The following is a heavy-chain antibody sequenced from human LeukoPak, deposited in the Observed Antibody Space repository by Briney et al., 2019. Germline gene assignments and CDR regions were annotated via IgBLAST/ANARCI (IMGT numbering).Heavy chain of an antibody. J-gene: IGHJ6*02. CDR3: ATSMRITIFGVVTNYGMAV. V-gene: IGHV1-24*01. CDR1: GYTVTQLS. Sequence: ASGKVSYKVSGYTVTQLSMHWVGQAPGKGGEGMGGFDPEDGETNYAQKFQGRVTMTEDTTTDTPYMELSSLRSEDTPVYYCATSMRITIFGVVTNYGMAVGGQGTTVTLSS. CDR2: FDPEDGET. D-gene: IGHD3-3*01.